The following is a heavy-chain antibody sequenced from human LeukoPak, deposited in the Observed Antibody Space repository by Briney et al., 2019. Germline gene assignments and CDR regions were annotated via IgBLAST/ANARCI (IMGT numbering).Heavy chain of an antibody. CDR1: GDSLYY. CDR2: VYSTGHT. D-gene: IGHD3-16*02. Sequence: SETLSLTCTVSGDSLYYWCLIRQPPGKGLEWIGIVYSTGHTNYNLSLKSRDILSIDTSKNKLALKLTALPDADRVMSYCPRHHPSSKPIVYWRQATLDTVPS. V-gene: IGHV4-59*04. CDR3: PRHHPSSKPIVY. J-gene: IGHJ4*02.